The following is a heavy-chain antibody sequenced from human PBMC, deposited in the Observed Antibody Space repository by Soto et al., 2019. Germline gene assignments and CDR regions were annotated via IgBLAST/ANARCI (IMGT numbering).Heavy chain of an antibody. CDR3: AAGEASSRNLAPYYLDF. D-gene: IGHD6-13*01. J-gene: IGHJ4*02. V-gene: IGHV4-59*01. Sequence: WETLSLTCTVSGGSMRNYFWTWIRQPPGKGLEWIGYIHYSGTTSFFPSYNPSLRSRVTISEDTSKNQFSLKLLSVTTADTAVYFCAAGEASSRNLAPYYLDFWGQGTLVTVSS. CDR1: GGSMRNYF. CDR2: IHYSGTT.